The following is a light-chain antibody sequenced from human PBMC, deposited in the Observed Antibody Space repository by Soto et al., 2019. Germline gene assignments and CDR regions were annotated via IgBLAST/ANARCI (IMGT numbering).Light chain of an antibody. CDR3: SSYTSSTTLYV. CDR2: DVS. V-gene: IGLV2-14*03. J-gene: IGLJ1*01. CDR1: SSDVGNYNY. Sequence: QSALTQPASVSGSPGQSITISCTGASSDVGNYNYVSWYQQHPGKAPKLIIYDVSNRPSGVSNRFSGSKSGNTASLTISGLQAEDEADYYCSSYTSSTTLYVFGTGT.